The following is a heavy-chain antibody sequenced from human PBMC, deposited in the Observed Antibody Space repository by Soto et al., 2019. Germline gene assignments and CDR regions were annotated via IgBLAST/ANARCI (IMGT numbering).Heavy chain of an antibody. Sequence: GSLRLSCAASGFTFSSYAMHWVRQAPGKGLEWVAVISYDGSNKYYVDSVKGRFTVSRDNARASLYLQMNYLRVEDTAVYYCARDLGWYHADCWGQGTLVTV. V-gene: IGHV3-30-3*01. J-gene: IGHJ4*02. D-gene: IGHD6-19*01. CDR2: ISYDGSNK. CDR3: ARDLGWYHADC. CDR1: GFTFSSYA.